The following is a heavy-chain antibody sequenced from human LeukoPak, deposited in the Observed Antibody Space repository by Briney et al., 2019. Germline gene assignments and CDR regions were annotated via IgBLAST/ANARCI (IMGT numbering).Heavy chain of an antibody. V-gene: IGHV3-23*01. CDR1: GFTFSSYA. J-gene: IGHJ6*03. Sequence: GGSLRLSCAASGFTFSSYAMNWVRQAPGKGLEWVSVISGSGTSTDYADSVKGRFTISRDNSQNTVSLQANNLRTEDTALYYCAKTSLSDASGHYYYMDVWGKGTTVTVSS. D-gene: IGHD3-3*01. CDR2: ISGSGTST. CDR3: AKTSLSDASGHYYYMDV.